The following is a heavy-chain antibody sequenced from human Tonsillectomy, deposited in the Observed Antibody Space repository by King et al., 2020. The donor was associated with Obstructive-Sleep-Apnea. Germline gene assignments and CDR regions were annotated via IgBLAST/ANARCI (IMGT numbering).Heavy chain of an antibody. V-gene: IGHV3-11*05. D-gene: IGHD7-27*01. CDR2: ISHSTTYT. CDR1: GFIFSDYY. Sequence: VQLVESGGGLVKPGGSLRLSCTASGFIFSDYYMSWIRQAPGKGLEWVSYISHSTTYTDYADSVKGRFTVSRDNAKNTLYLQMNSLRAEDTAVYYCARDPLGRNDYWGQGTLVTVSS. CDR3: ARDPLGRNDY. J-gene: IGHJ4*02.